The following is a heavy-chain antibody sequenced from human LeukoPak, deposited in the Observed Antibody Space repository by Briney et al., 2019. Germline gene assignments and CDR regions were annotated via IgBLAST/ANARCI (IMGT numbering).Heavy chain of an antibody. D-gene: IGHD2-2*01. J-gene: IGHJ4*02. CDR1: GFTFSTSA. Sequence: TGGSLRLSCAASGFTFSTSAMSWVRQAPGKGLEWVSGISGSGDSTYYVDSVKGRFTISRDNSKSTLYLHMNSLRAEDTAIYYXXXXRSEVPVAASNYWGQGTLVTVSS. CDR3: XXXRSEVPVAASNY. V-gene: IGHV3-23*01. CDR2: ISGSGDST.